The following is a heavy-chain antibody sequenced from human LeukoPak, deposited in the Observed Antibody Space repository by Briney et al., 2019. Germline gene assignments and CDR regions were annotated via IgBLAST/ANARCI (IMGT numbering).Heavy chain of an antibody. Sequence: ASVKVSCKASGYTFTNYVMSWVRQAPGQSFEWMGWINADNGNTKYSQKFQGRVTITIDTSASTAYMELRSLKSEDTAVYYCARERDYYDRNGYPNNWFDPWGQGTLVTVSS. J-gene: IGHJ5*02. CDR3: ARERDYYDRNGYPNNWFDP. D-gene: IGHD3-22*01. V-gene: IGHV1-3*01. CDR2: INADNGNT. CDR1: GYTFTNYV.